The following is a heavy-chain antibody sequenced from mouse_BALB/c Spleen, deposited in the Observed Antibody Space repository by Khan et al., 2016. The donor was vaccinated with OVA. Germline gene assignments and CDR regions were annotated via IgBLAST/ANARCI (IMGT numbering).Heavy chain of an antibody. Sequence: QVQLQQPGAELVKAGASVKMSCKASGYPFTSYWMHWVKQMLGQGLEWFAETTPTNGRTSYNEKFKSKATLTVDKSSSTAYMLLSGPTFEDSAVYYCARIKKIVATYFDYWGQGTTLTVSS. CDR1: GYPFTSYW. CDR2: TTPTNGRT. D-gene: IGHD1-1*01. CDR3: ARIKKIVATYFDY. J-gene: IGHJ2*01. V-gene: IGHV1S81*02.